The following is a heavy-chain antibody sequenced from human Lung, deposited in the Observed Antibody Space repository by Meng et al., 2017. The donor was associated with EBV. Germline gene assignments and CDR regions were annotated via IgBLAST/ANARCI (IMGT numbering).Heavy chain of an antibody. V-gene: IGHV6-1*01. Sequence: QSSPGLVKPSRTSPLPCVLSGDSVSSSSAAWTWIRQSPSRGLEWLGRTYYRSKWYNDYAVFVKSRITINPDTSKNQFSLQLNSVTPEDTAVYYCARGATSVFDLWGRGTLVTVSS. CDR1: GDSVSSSSAA. CDR3: ARGATSVFDL. CDR2: TYYRSKWYN. J-gene: IGHJ2*01.